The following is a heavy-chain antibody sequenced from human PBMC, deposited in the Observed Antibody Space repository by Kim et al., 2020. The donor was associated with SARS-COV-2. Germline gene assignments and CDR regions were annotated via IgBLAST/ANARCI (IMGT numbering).Heavy chain of an antibody. V-gene: IGHV4-39*01. D-gene: IGHD6-6*01. CDR1: GGSISSSSYY. Sequence: SETLSLTCTVSGGSISSSSYYWGWIRQPPGKGLEWIGSIYYSGSTYYNPSLKSRVTISVDTSKNQFSLKLSSVTAADTAVYYCARPAGIAARRREEYFQHWGQGTLVTVSS. J-gene: IGHJ1*01. CDR3: ARPAGIAARRREEYFQH. CDR2: IYYSGST.